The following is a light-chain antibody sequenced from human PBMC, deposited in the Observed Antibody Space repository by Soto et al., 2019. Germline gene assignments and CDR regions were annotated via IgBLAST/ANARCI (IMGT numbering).Light chain of an antibody. CDR3: QQYNNWPPYT. Sequence: EIVMTQSPATLSVSPGERATLSCRASQSVSNNLAWYQQKPDQAPRLLIYGASTRATGIPARFSGSGSGTEFTITISSLQSEDFAVYYCQQYNNWPPYTFGQGTKLEIK. CDR2: GAS. CDR1: QSVSNN. J-gene: IGKJ2*01. V-gene: IGKV3-15*01.